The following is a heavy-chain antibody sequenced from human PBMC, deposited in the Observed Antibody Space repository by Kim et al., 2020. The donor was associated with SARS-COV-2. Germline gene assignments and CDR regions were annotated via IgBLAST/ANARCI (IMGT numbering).Heavy chain of an antibody. CDR2: FYYAGTT. Sequence: SETLSLTCSLSGDSISSYYWSWVRQAPGKGLEWIGDFYYAGTTTNNPSLKSRVMVSIDTSKNQLSLKMTSVTAADTAVYYCARVRIGAFDLWGQGILVTVSS. V-gene: IGHV4-59*12. CDR1: GDSISSYY. CDR3: ARVRIGAFDL. J-gene: IGHJ4*02. D-gene: IGHD3-10*01.